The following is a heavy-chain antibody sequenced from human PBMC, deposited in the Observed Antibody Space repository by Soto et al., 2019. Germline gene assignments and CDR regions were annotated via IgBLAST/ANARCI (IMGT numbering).Heavy chain of an antibody. Sequence: QVQLVQSGVEVKKPGASVKVSCKASGYTFTNFGISWVRQAPGQGLEWMGWISAYNGNTNYAQNLQGRVTMTTDTSTNTAYMELRSLRSDDTAVYYCARAYYYDSSGYYPVDNWGQGTLVTVSS. CDR2: ISAYNGNT. CDR3: ARAYYYDSSGYYPVDN. CDR1: GYTFTNFG. V-gene: IGHV1-18*01. D-gene: IGHD3-22*01. J-gene: IGHJ4*02.